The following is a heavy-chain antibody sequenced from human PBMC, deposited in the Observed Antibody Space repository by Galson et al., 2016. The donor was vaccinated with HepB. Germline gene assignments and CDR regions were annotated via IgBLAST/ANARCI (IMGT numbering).Heavy chain of an antibody. D-gene: IGHD1-26*01. V-gene: IGHV5-51*01. CDR3: ARRVLPSGGARGGYFDL. Sequence: QSGAEVKKPGESLKISCKGAGYTFTDYWIAWARQMPGKGLEWMGIVHPSGSNIRYSPSYSPSFQGQVTISAAKSISTAYLLWSSLKASDTAIYYCARRVLPSGGARGGYFDLWGRGTLVTVSS. J-gene: IGHJ2*01. CDR2: VHPSGSNI. CDR1: GYTFTDYW.